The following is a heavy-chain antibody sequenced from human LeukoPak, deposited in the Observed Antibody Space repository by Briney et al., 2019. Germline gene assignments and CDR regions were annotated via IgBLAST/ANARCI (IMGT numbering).Heavy chain of an antibody. CDR2: IYTSGST. D-gene: IGHD3-10*01. CDR3: ARAVWFGELLTGSLDY. Sequence: SETLSLTCTVSGGSISSYYWSWIRQPAGKGLEWIGHIYTSGSTNYNPSLKIRVTISVDTSKNQFSLKLSSVTAADTAVYYCARAVWFGELLTGSLDYWGQGTLVTVSS. V-gene: IGHV4-4*07. J-gene: IGHJ4*02. CDR1: GGSISSYY.